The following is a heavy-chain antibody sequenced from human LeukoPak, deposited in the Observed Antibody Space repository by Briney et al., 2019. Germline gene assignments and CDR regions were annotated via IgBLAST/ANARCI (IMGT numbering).Heavy chain of an antibody. CDR3: ARACTSYSSSWYADY. V-gene: IGHV4-34*01. J-gene: IGHJ4*02. CDR1: GGSFSGYY. D-gene: IGHD6-13*01. Sequence: SETLSLTCAVYGGSFSGYYWSWIRQPPGKGLEWIGEINHSGSTYYNPSLKSRVTISVDTSKNQFSLKLSSVTAADTAVYYCARACTSYSSSWYADYWGQGTLVTVSS. CDR2: INHSGST.